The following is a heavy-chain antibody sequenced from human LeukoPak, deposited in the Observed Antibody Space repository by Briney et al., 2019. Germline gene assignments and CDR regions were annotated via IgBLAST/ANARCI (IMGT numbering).Heavy chain of an antibody. CDR1: GFTFSTYE. CDR2: ISNSGSTI. J-gene: IGHJ6*03. CDR3: AREGIGRYYYYYYMDV. Sequence: GGSLRLSCAASGFTFSTYEMNWVRQAPGKGLEWVSHISNSGSTIYYADSVKGRFTISRDNAKNSLYLQMNSLRAEDTAVYYCAREGIGRYYYYYYMDVWGKGTTVTISS. D-gene: IGHD1-1*01. V-gene: IGHV3-48*03.